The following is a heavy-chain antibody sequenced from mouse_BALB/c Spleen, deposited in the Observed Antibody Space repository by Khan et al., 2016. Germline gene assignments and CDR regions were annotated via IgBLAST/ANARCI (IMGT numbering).Heavy chain of an antibody. V-gene: IGHV1-87*01. CDR2: IYPGDGDT. Sequence: QVQLKQSGAELARPGASVKLSCKASGYTFTSYWMQWVKQRPGQGLEWIGAIYPGDGDTRYTQKFKGKATLTADKSSSTAYMQLSSLASEDSAVYDCASYYGSSYDYFDYWGQGTTLTVSS. CDR1: GYTFTSYW. J-gene: IGHJ2*01. CDR3: ASYYGSSYDYFDY. D-gene: IGHD1-1*01.